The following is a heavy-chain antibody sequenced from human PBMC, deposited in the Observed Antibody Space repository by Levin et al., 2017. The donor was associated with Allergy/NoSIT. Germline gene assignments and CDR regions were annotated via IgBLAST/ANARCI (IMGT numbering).Heavy chain of an antibody. CDR1: GDFISAFY. J-gene: IGHJ4*02. D-gene: IGHD6-19*01. V-gene: IGHV4-59*01. CDR3: ARGRYSSGGFDY. Sequence: ASETLSLNCSVSGDFISAFYWSWIRQAPGKGLEWIGFIAYGGSTKYSPSLRGRVTISGDTSRNQFSLNLTSVTAADTAVYYCARGRYSSGGFDYWGQGALVTVSS. CDR2: IAYGGST.